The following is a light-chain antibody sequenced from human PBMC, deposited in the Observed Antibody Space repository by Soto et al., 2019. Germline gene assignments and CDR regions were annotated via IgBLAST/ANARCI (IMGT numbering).Light chain of an antibody. CDR1: QNIRSW. CDR2: SAS. V-gene: IGKV1-5*03. Sequence: DIQMTQSPSTLSASVGDRVTITCRASQNIRSWLAWYQQKPGKAPELLIYSASGLESGVPSRFSGSGFGTEFTLTISSLQPDDFATYYCQEYNGNSGLTFGGGTKLEIK. CDR3: QEYNGNSGLT. J-gene: IGKJ4*01.